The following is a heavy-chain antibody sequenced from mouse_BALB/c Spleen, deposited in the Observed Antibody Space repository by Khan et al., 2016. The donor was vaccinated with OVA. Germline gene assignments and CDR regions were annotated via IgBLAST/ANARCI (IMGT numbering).Heavy chain of an antibody. J-gene: IGHJ3*01. CDR1: GFTFSSFG. V-gene: IGHV5-17*02. D-gene: IGHD2-12*01. Sequence: EVQLVESGGGLVQPGGSRKLSCTASGFTFSSFGMHWVRQAPEKGLEWVAYIGSDSSTIYYADTVKGRFTISRDNPTNTLLLQLTSLRSEDTAMFCRASSRYWAWVASWGQGTLVTGSA. CDR3: ASSRYWAWVAS. CDR2: IGSDSSTI.